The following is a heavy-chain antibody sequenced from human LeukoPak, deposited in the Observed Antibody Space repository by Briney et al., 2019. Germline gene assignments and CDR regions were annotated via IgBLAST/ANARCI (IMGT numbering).Heavy chain of an antibody. Sequence: SETLSLTCAVYGGSFSGYYWSWIRQPPGKGLEWIGEINRSGSTNYNPSLKSRVTISVDTSKNQFSLKLSSVTAADTAVYYCARPDYYGSGSYRYFQHWGQGTLVTVSS. J-gene: IGHJ1*01. CDR1: GGSFSGYY. V-gene: IGHV4-34*01. CDR3: ARPDYYGSGSYRYFQH. D-gene: IGHD3-10*01. CDR2: INRSGST.